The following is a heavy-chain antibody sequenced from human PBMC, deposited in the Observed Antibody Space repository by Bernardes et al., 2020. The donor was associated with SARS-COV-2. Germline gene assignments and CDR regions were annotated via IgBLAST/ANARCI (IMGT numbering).Heavy chain of an antibody. CDR2: ISDDEDKR. CDR1: GFIFSAYG. CDR3: AKTLAFFGSGSYYNAMDV. J-gene: IGHJ6*02. V-gene: IGHV3-30*18. D-gene: IGHD3-10*01. Sequence: GGSLRLSCVASGFIFSAYGMHWVRQAPGKGLEWVAVISDDEDKRYYADSVRGRFTISRDNAKNTLFLQMSSLRADDTSIYYCAKTLAFFGSGSYYNAMDVWGQGTSVTVSS.